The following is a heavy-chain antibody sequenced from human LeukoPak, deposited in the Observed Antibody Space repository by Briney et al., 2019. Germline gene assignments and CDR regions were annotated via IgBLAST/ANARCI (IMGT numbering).Heavy chain of an antibody. Sequence: GGSLRLSCAASGFTFDDYAMHWVRQAPGKGLEWVSLISGDGGSTYYADSVKGRFTISRDNAKSSLFLQMNSPRVEDTAVYYCARGMTTGDWGQGTLVTVSS. D-gene: IGHD4-17*01. V-gene: IGHV3-43*02. CDR1: GFTFDDYA. CDR2: ISGDGGST. CDR3: ARGMTTGD. J-gene: IGHJ4*02.